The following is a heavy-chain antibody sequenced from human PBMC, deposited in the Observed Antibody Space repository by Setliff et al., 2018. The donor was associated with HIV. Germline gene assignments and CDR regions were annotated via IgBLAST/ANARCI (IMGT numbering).Heavy chain of an antibody. D-gene: IGHD3-10*01. CDR2: VDYSGSP. J-gene: IGHJ4*02. CDR3: ARRSTVARGVDCFDL. Sequence: PSETLSLTCSVSGDSMRTNYWTWIRQSPGKGLEWIGHVDYSGSPTYNPSLNSRVTLSIDTSKSQFSLRLGSVTAADTALYYCARRSTVARGVDCFDLWGQGTQVTVSS. CDR1: GDSMRTNY. V-gene: IGHV4-59*08.